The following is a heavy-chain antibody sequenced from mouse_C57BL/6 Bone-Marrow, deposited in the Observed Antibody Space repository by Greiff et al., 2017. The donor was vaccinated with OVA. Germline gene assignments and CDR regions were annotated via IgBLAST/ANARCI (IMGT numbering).Heavy chain of an antibody. CDR1: GYTFTSYW. V-gene: IGHV1-52*01. Sequence: QVHVKQSGAELVRPGSSVKLSCKASGYTFTSYWMHWVKQRPIQGLEWIGNIDPSDSETHYNQKFKDKATLTVDKSSSTAYMQLSSLTSEDSAVYYCAREEIYYYGSSPYYYAMDYWGQGTSVTVSS. CDR3: AREEIYYYGSSPYYYAMDY. CDR2: IDPSDSET. D-gene: IGHD1-1*01. J-gene: IGHJ4*01.